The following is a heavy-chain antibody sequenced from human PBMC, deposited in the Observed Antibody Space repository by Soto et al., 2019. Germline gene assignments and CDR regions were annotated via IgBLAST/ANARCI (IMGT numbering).Heavy chain of an antibody. CDR1: GYTLTELT. J-gene: IGHJ3*02. Sequence: GASVKISCNLSGYTLTELTMHGVRQAPGKGLEWMGGFDPDDGETLYAQKFQGRVTMTEDTSTDTDYMELSSLRSEDTAVYYCATDPGGASSSSTAFDIWGEGTMVYVSS. CDR2: FDPDDGET. D-gene: IGHD6-6*01. CDR3: ATDPGGASSSSTAFDI. V-gene: IGHV1-24*01.